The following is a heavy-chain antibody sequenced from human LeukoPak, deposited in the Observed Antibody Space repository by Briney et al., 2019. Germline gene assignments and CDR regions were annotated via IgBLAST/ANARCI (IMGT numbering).Heavy chain of an antibody. V-gene: IGHV1-24*01. Sequence: ASVKVSCKVSGYTLTELSMHWVRQAPGKGLEWMGGFDPEDGETIYAQKFQGRVTMTEDTSTDTAYMELSSLRSEDTAVYYCARAGSGYDSNWFDPWGQGTLVTVSS. CDR1: GYTLTELS. J-gene: IGHJ5*02. CDR3: ARAGSGYDSNWFDP. CDR2: FDPEDGET. D-gene: IGHD5-12*01.